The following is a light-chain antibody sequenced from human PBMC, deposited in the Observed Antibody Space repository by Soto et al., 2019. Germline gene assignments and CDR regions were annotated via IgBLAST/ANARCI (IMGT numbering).Light chain of an antibody. Sequence: EIVLTQSPATLSLSPGERATLSGRASQSVSSNLAWYQQKPGQAPRLLISYASSRATGIPARFSGSGSGTDFTLTISSLQSEDYAVYYCQQYNNWLSFGQGTRLENK. CDR3: QQYNNWLS. V-gene: IGKV3-15*01. CDR1: QSVSSN. CDR2: YAS. J-gene: IGKJ5*01.